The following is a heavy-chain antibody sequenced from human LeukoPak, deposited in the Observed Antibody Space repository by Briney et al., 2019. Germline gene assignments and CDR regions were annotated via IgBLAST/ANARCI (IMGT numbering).Heavy chain of an antibody. J-gene: IGHJ4*02. D-gene: IGHD6-19*01. Sequence: GGSLRLSCAASGFTFSSYSMNWVRQAPGKGLEWVSVIYSGGSTYYADSVKGRFTISRDNSKNTLYLQMNSLRAEDTAVYYCARVPLPYSSGWYGVFDYWGQGTLVTVSS. V-gene: IGHV3-53*01. CDR3: ARVPLPYSSGWYGVFDY. CDR2: IYSGGST. CDR1: GFTFSSYS.